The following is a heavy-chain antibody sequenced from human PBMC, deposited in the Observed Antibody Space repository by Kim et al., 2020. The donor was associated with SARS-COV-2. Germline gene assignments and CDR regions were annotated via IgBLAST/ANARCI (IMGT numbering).Heavy chain of an antibody. CDR1: GGSISSSSYY. Sequence: SETLSLTCTVSGGSISSSSYYWGWIRQPPGKGLEWIGSIYYSGSTYYNPSLQSRVTISVDTSKNQFSLKLSSVTAADRTVYYCARHSNYGDKTDYWGQGTLVTGSS. CDR3: ARHSNYGDKTDY. J-gene: IGHJ4*02. V-gene: IGHV4-39*01. CDR2: IYYSGST. D-gene: IGHD4-17*01.